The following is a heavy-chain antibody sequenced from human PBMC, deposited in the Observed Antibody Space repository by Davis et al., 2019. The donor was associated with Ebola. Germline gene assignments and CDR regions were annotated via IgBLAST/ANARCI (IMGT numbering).Heavy chain of an antibody. Sequence: ASVTVSCKASGYTFTSYYMHWVRQAPGQGLEWMGIINPSGGSTSYAQKFQGRVTMTRDTSTSTVYMELSSLRSEDTAVYYCARAPRLYDSSGHQDYWGQGTLVTVSS. CDR3: ARAPRLYDSSGHQDY. D-gene: IGHD3-22*01. J-gene: IGHJ4*02. V-gene: IGHV1-46*01. CDR1: GYTFTSYY. CDR2: INPSGGST.